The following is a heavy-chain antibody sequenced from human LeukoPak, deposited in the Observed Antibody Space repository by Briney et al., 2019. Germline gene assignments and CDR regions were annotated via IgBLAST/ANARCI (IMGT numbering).Heavy chain of an antibody. Sequence: ASVKVSCKASGYTFTGYYMHWARQAPGQGLEWMGRINPNSGGTNYAQKFQGRVTMTRDTSISTAYMELSRLRSDDTAVYYCARGGADYDFWSGYFDYWGQGTLVTVSS. CDR1: GYTFTGYY. CDR2: INPNSGGT. V-gene: IGHV1-2*06. J-gene: IGHJ4*02. CDR3: ARGGADYDFWSGYFDY. D-gene: IGHD3-3*01.